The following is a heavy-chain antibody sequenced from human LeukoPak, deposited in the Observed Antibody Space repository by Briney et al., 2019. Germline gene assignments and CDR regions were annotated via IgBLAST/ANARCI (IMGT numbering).Heavy chain of an antibody. CDR3: ARSPGDGYRDGVDDF. V-gene: IGHV5-51*01. D-gene: IGHD5-24*01. Sequence: KIGESLKISCKGSGYRFPNYWIGWVRQMPGKGLEWMGIISGGNYETTYSPSFQGQVTISADKSITTAYLQWSSLKASDTAMYYCARSPGDGYRDGVDDFWAQGAMVGVSS. J-gene: IGHJ3*01. CDR2: ISGGNYET. CDR1: GYRFPNYW.